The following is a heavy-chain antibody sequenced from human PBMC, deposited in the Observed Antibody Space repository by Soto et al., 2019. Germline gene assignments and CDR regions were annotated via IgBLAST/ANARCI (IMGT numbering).Heavy chain of an antibody. CDR1: GFTFSSYG. CDR2: ISYDGSNK. J-gene: IGHJ4*02. V-gene: IGHV3-30*03. Sequence: PGGSLRLSCAASGFTFSSYGMHWVRQAPGKGLEWVAVISYDGSNKYYADSVKGRFTISRDNSKNTLYLQMNSLRAEDTAVYYCHSTYEAYDSSGYSDYWGQGTLVTVSS. CDR3: HSTYEAYDSSGYSDY. D-gene: IGHD3-22*01.